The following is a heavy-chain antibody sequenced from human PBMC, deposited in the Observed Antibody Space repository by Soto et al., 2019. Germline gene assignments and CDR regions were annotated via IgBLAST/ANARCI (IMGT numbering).Heavy chain of an antibody. V-gene: IGHV3-72*01. J-gene: IGHJ4*02. CDR2: IRKKVNSYTT. D-gene: IGHD2-21*02. Sequence: HPGGSLRLSCAASGFTFSDHYMDWARQAPGKGLEWVGRIRKKVNSYTTEYAASVKGRFTISRDDSKNSLYLQMNSLKIEDTAFYYCARVATAYNYDYWGQGTLVTV. CDR3: ARVATAYNYDY. CDR1: GFTFSDHY.